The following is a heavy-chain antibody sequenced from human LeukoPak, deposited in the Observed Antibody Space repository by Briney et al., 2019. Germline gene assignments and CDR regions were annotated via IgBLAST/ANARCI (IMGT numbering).Heavy chain of an antibody. CDR3: ARVHYYDSSGYCDY. Sequence: ASVNVSCKASGYTFTSYGISWVRQAPGQGLEWMGWISAYNGNTNYAQKLQGRVTMTTDTSTSTAYMELRSLRSDDTAVYYCARVHYYDSSGYCDYWGQGTLVTVSS. V-gene: IGHV1-18*01. CDR1: GYTFTSYG. CDR2: ISAYNGNT. J-gene: IGHJ4*02. D-gene: IGHD3-22*01.